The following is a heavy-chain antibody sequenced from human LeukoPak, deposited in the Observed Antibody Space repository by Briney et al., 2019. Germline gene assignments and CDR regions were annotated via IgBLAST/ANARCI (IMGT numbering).Heavy chain of an antibody. CDR3: ARDRAIGGFDY. CDR2: ISYDGSNK. Sequence: GGSLRLSCAASGFTFSSYAMHWVRQAPGKGLEWVAVISYDGSNKYYADSVKGRFTISRDNSKNTLYLQMNSLRAEDTAVYYCARDRAIGGFDYWGQGTLVTVSS. D-gene: IGHD3-16*01. V-gene: IGHV3-30-3*01. CDR1: GFTFSSYA. J-gene: IGHJ4*02.